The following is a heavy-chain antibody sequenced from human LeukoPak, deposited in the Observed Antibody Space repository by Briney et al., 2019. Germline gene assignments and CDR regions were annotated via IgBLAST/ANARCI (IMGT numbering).Heavy chain of an antibody. CDR2: ISGSGGST. V-gene: IGHV3-23*01. Sequence: PGGSLRLSCAASGFTFSSYAVTWVRQAPGKGLEWVSAISGSGGSTYYADSVKGRFAISRDNSKNTLYLQMSSLRAEDTAVYYCAKELRGYSYDYDYWGQGALVTVSS. CDR3: AKELRGYSYDYDY. D-gene: IGHD5-18*01. CDR1: GFTFSSYA. J-gene: IGHJ4*02.